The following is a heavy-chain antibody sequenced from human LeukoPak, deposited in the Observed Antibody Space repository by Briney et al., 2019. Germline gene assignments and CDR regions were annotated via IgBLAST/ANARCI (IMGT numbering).Heavy chain of an antibody. CDR1: GGSISSYY. J-gene: IGHJ3*02. D-gene: IGHD6-19*01. V-gene: IGHV4-59*01. Sequence: SETLSLTCTVSGGSISSYYWSWIRQPPGKGLEWIGYIYYSGSTNYNPSLKSRVNISVDSSKNQFSLKLSSVTAADTAVYYCARDRRMKIAVAGNDAFDIWGQGTMVTVSS. CDR3: ARDRRMKIAVAGNDAFDI. CDR2: IYYSGST.